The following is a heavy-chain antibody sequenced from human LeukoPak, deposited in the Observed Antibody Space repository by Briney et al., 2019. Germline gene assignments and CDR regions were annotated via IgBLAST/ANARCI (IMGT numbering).Heavy chain of an antibody. J-gene: IGHJ4*02. CDR1: GDSISLFY. Sequence: SETLSLTCIVSGDSISLFYWSWIRQPPGKGLEWIGYIYYSGSTNYNPSLKSRVTISVDTSKNQFSLKLSSVTAADTAVYYCARDGGGYPDYWGQGTLVTVSS. CDR2: IYYSGST. CDR3: ARDGGGYPDY. V-gene: IGHV4-59*01. D-gene: IGHD5-12*01.